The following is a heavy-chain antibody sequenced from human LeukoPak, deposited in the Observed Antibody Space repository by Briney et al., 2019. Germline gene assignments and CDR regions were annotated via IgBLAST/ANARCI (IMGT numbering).Heavy chain of an antibody. CDR3: ARGAEDVGATLDY. CDR1: GFTVSSNY. Sequence: GESLRLSCAASGFTVSSNYMSWVRQAPGKGLEWVSVIYSGGSTYYADSVKGRFTISRDNSKNTLYLQMNSLRAEDTAVYYCARGAEDVGATLDYWGQGTLVTVSS. V-gene: IGHV3-66*02. CDR2: IYSGGST. D-gene: IGHD1-26*01. J-gene: IGHJ4*02.